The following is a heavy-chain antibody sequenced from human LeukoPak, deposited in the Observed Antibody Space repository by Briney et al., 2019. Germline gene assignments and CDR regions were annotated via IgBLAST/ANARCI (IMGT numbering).Heavy chain of an antibody. J-gene: IGHJ4*02. D-gene: IGHD2-15*01. Sequence: ASVKVSCKASGYTFTSYYMHWVRQATGQGLEWMGWMNPNSGNTGYAQKFQGRVTMTRNTSISTAYMELSSLRSEDTAVYYCARGDSDSVFDYWGQGTLVTVSS. CDR2: MNPNSGNT. V-gene: IGHV1-8*02. CDR3: ARGDSDSVFDY. CDR1: GYTFTSYY.